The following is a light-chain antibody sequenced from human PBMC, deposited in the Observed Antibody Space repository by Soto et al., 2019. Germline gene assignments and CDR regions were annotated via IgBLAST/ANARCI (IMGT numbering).Light chain of an antibody. Sequence: EIVLTQSPGTLSLSPGERATLSCRASQSVSSSYLAWYQQKPGQAPRLLIYGASSRVTGIPDRFSGSGSGTDFTLTISRLEPEDFAVYFCQHYGNSLWTFGQGTKVDI. CDR1: QSVSSSY. J-gene: IGKJ1*01. CDR2: GAS. V-gene: IGKV3-20*01. CDR3: QHYGNSLWT.